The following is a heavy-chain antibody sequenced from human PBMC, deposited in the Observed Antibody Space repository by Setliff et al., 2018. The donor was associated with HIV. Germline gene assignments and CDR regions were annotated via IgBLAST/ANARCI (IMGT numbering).Heavy chain of an antibody. V-gene: IGHV3-15*01. CDR1: GFTFSNAW. CDR3: AADIPTPLAQIDY. D-gene: IGHD2-21*01. J-gene: IGHJ4*02. CDR2: IKSKTDGGTT. Sequence: PGGSLRLSCAASGFTFSNAWMSWVRQAPGKGLEWVGRIKSKTDGGTTDYAAPVKGGFTISRDDSKNTLYLQMNTMKTEDTAVYYCAADIPTPLAQIDYWGQGTLVTVSS.